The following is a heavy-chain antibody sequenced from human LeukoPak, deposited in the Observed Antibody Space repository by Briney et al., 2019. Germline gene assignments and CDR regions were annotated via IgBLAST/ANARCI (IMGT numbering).Heavy chain of an antibody. CDR2: ISSSGSTI. V-gene: IGHV3-11*04. CDR3: ARDEIYYDSSGYSLDY. Sequence: PGGSLRLSCAASGFTFSDYYVSWIRQAPGKGLEWVSYISSSGSTIYYADSVKGRFTISRDNAKNSLYLQMNSLRAEDTAVYYCARDEIYYDSSGYSLDYWGQGTLVTVSS. D-gene: IGHD3-22*01. J-gene: IGHJ4*02. CDR1: GFTFSDYY.